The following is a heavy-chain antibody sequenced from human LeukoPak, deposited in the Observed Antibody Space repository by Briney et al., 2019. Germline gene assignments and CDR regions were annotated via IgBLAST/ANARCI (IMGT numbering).Heavy chain of an antibody. J-gene: IGHJ4*02. D-gene: IGHD6-19*01. V-gene: IGHV4-28*03. Sequence: SETLSLTCAVSGYSISSSNWWGWIRQPPGKGLEWIGYIYYSGSTYYNPSLKSRVTMSVDTSKNQFSLKLSSVTAVDTAVYYCARGRGVAVAGALDYWGQGTLVTVSS. CDR2: IYYSGST. CDR3: ARGRGVAVAGALDY. CDR1: GYSISSSNW.